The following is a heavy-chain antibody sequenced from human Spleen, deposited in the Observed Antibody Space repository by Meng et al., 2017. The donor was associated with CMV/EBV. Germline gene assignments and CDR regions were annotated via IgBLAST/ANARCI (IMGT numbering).Heavy chain of an antibody. J-gene: IGHJ4*02. V-gene: IGHV1-18*01. CDR2: ISTYIDET. CDR1: YTFIHYD. Sequence: YTFIHYDVTWVRQAPGQGLEWMGRISTYIDETHYAQNLQGRVTMTTDTSTSTAYMELKSLRSDDTAVYFCAREGLRGYTGHDYPLDSWGQGTLVTVSS. D-gene: IGHD5-12*01. CDR3: AREGLRGYTGHDYPLDS.